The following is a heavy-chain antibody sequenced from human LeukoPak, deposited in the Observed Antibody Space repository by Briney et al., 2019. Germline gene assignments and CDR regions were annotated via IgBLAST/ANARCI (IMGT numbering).Heavy chain of an antibody. J-gene: IGHJ5*02. D-gene: IGHD3-3*01. CDR1: GFTFTSYA. CDR2: IRGSGGST. CDR3: ARDGYDFYNWFDT. V-gene: IGHV3-23*01. Sequence: GGSLRLSCAASGFTFTSYAMSRVRQAPGKGLEWVSGIRGSGGSTYYPDSVKGRFTISRDNSKSTLYLQMNSLRAEDTAVYYCARDGYDFYNWFDTWGQGTLVTVSS.